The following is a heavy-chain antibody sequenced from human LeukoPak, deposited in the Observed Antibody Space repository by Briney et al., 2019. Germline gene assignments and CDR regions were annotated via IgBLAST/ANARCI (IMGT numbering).Heavy chain of an antibody. D-gene: IGHD3-10*01. J-gene: IGHJ4*02. Sequence: GASVKVSCKASGYTFTNFGISWVRQAPGQGLEWMGWISGYNGNTNYAQKLQGRVTMTTDTSTSTAYMDLRSLRSDDTAMYYCARDRSGPFDSWGQGTLVTVSS. CDR1: GYTFTNFG. CDR3: ARDRSGPFDS. CDR2: ISGYNGNT. V-gene: IGHV1-18*01.